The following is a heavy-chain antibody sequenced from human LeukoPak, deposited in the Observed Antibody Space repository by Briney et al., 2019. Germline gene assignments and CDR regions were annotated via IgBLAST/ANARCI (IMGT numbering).Heavy chain of an antibody. CDR1: GFTFSNYW. CDR3: ARDRNTDFWSGYYTNYCDY. D-gene: IGHD3-3*01. J-gene: IGHJ4*02. CDR2: IKEDGSEK. Sequence: GGSLRLSCAASGFTFSNYWMSWVRQAPGKGLEWVANIKEDGSEKYYVDSVKGRFTISRDNAKNSLYLEMNSLRAEDTAVYYCARDRNTDFWSGYYTNYCDYWGQGTLVTVSS. V-gene: IGHV3-7*01.